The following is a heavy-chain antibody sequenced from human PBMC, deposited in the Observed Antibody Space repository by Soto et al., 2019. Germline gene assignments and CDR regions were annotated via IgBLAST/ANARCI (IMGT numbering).Heavy chain of an antibody. J-gene: IGHJ6*02. CDR1: GVSISSGPNY. CDR3: ARAMKFENDGGYYYYGMDV. Sequence: QVHLQESGPGLVKPSQTLSLTCTVSGVSISSGPNYWTWIRQHPVKGVEWIGYIYYTGTTYYSPYLKSRDSISLDTSKYQFSLKLSSMHDADKAVYYWARAMKFENDGGYYYYGMDVWGPGTTVTVSS. D-gene: IGHD1-1*01. V-gene: IGHV4-31*03. CDR2: IYYTGTT.